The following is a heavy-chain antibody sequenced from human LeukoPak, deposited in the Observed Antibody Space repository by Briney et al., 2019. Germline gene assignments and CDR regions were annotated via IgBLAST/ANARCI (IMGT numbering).Heavy chain of an antibody. CDR1: GYALTRYD. Sequence: ASVKISWKASGYALTRYDMHWVQQAPGQGLEWMGIINPSGGTTTYAQKFKGRITMTRDTFTGTVYMEVNSLRSEDTAVYYCARVGVVGYFYYMDVWGKGTTVTVSS. CDR3: ARVGVVGYFYYMDV. D-gene: IGHD3-10*01. J-gene: IGHJ6*03. V-gene: IGHV1-46*01. CDR2: INPSGGTT.